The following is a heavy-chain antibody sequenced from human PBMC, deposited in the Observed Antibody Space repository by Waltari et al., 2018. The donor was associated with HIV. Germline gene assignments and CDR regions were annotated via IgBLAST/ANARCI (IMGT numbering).Heavy chain of an antibody. CDR2: ISYDGSNK. CDR3: ARGQRKYCSGGSCYSDY. V-gene: IGHV3-30*04. CDR1: GFTFSSYA. Sequence: QVQLVESGGGVVQPGRSLRLSCAASGFTFSSYAMHWVRQAPGKGLEWGEVISYDGSNKYNADSVKGLFTIFRDNSKNTLYLQMDSLRGEDTAVYYCARGQRKYCSGGSCYSDYWGQGTLVTVSS. D-gene: IGHD2-15*01. J-gene: IGHJ4*02.